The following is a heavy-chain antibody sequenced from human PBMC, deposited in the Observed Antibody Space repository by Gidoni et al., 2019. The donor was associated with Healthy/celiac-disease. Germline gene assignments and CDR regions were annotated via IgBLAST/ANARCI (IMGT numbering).Heavy chain of an antibody. CDR1: GGTFSSYT. D-gene: IGHD3-22*01. V-gene: IGHV1-69*08. J-gene: IGHJ4*02. CDR2: IIPILGIA. CDR3: ARDLDDSSGYYPYYFDY. Sequence: QVQLVQSGAEVKKPGSSGKVSCKASGGTFSSYTISWVRQAPGQGLEWMGRIIPILGIANYAQKFQGRVTITADKSTSTAYMELISLRSEDTAVYYCARDLDDSSGYYPYYFDYWGQGTLVTVSS.